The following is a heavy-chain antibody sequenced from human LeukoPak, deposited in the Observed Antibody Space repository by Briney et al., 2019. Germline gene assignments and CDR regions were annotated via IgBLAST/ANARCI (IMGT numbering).Heavy chain of an antibody. CDR3: ARETQWGAVAPDY. Sequence: PGRSLRLSCAASGFTFSSYGMHWVRQAPGKGLEWVAVIWYDGSNKYYADSVKGRFTISRDNSKNTLYLQMNSLRAEDTAVYYCARETQWGAVAPDYWGQGTLVTVSS. CDR1: GFTFSSYG. J-gene: IGHJ4*02. CDR2: IWYDGSNK. V-gene: IGHV3-33*01. D-gene: IGHD6-19*01.